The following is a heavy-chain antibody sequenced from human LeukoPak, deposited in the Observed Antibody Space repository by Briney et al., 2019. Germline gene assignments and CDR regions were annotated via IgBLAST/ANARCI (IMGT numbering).Heavy chain of an antibody. Sequence: ASVKVSCKASGYTFSGYGFNWVRQAPGQGLEWMGWISAYSGNTKYAQKYQARVTLTTDTSTSTAYMELRSLRSDDTAVYYCARGGGSYGDYSLWLGYWGQGTLVTVSS. J-gene: IGHJ4*02. CDR3: ARGGGSYGDYSLWLGY. CDR2: ISAYSGNT. D-gene: IGHD4-17*01. CDR1: GYTFSGYG. V-gene: IGHV1-18*01.